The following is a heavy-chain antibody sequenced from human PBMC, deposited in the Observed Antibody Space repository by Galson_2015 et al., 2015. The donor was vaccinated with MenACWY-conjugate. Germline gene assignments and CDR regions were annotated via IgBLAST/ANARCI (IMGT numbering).Heavy chain of an antibody. J-gene: IGHJ3*02. V-gene: IGHV6-1*01. D-gene: IGHD3-22*01. CDR3: ARLLASSGPNDAFDI. CDR1: GDSVSSHSAA. CDR2: TYYRSKWYN. Sequence: CAISGDSVSSHSAAWNWIRQSPSRGLEWLGRTYYRSKWYNDYAVSVKSRITINPDTSKNQFSLQLNSVTPEDTAVYYCARLLASSGPNDAFDIWGQGTMVTVSS.